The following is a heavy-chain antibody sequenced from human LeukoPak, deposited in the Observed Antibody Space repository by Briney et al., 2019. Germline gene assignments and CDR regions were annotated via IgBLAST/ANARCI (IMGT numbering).Heavy chain of an antibody. D-gene: IGHD2-2*01. CDR1: GGSISSGSYY. CDR2: IYTSGST. J-gene: IGHJ5*02. CDR3: AREALVVVPAATYNWFDP. V-gene: IGHV4-61*02. Sequence: SETLSLTCTVSGGSISSGSYYWSWIRQPAGKGLEWIVRIYTSGSTNYNPSLKSRVTISVDTSKNQSSLKLSSVTAADTAVYYCAREALVVVPAATYNWFDPWGQGTLVTVSS.